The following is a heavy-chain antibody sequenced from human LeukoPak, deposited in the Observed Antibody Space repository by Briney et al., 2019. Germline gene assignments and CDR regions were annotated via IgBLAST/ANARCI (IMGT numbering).Heavy chain of an antibody. Sequence: ASVKVSCKASGYTFTGYYMHWVRQAPGQGLEWMGWINPNSGGTNYAQKFQGRVTMTRDTSISTAYMELSRLRSDDTAVYYCARVPFANYYDSSGYYHHNHYYYMDVWGKGTTVTISS. CDR2: INPNSGGT. CDR1: GYTFTGYY. V-gene: IGHV1-2*02. J-gene: IGHJ6*03. CDR3: ARVPFANYYDSSGYYHHNHYYYMDV. D-gene: IGHD3-22*01.